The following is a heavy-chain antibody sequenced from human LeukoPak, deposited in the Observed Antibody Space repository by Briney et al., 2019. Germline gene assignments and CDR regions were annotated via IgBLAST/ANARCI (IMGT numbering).Heavy chain of an antibody. CDR3: ARDPVSGGALQHIDY. CDR2: INPSGGST. J-gene: IGHJ4*02. D-gene: IGHD3-16*01. V-gene: IGHV1-46*01. Sequence: GASVKVSCKASGYTFTSYYMHWVRQAPGQGLEWMGIINPSGGSTSYAQKFQGRVTMTRDTSTSTVYMELSSLRSEDTAVYYCARDPVSGGALQHIDYWGQGTLVTVSS. CDR1: GYTFTSYY.